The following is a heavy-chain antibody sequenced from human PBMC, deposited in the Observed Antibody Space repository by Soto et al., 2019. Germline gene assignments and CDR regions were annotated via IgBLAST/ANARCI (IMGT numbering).Heavy chain of an antibody. D-gene: IGHD5-12*01. CDR2: IYFSGST. CDR3: ARHLSESGYDLNY. J-gene: IGHJ4*02. CDR1: GCYITSDSYY. V-gene: IGHV4-39*01. Sequence: SETLSLSCTVSGCYITSDSYYWAWIRQPPGKGLEWIGSIYFSGSTYYNSALKSRLAISIDMSKNQFSPNLSSVTDADTAVYYCARHLSESGYDLNYWGQGTPVTVSS.